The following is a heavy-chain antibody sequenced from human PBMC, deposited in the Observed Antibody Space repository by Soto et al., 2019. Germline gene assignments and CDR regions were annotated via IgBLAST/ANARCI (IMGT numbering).Heavy chain of an antibody. J-gene: IGHJ4*02. V-gene: IGHV1-18*01. Sequence: QVQLVQSGAEVKKPGASVKVSCKASGYTFTSYGISWVRQAPGQGLEWMGWISAYNGNTNYAQKLQGRVTMTTDTSTSTAYMELRRLRSDDTAVYYCARMYYDFWSGYDFDYWGQGTLVTVSS. CDR3: ARMYYDFWSGYDFDY. CDR1: GYTFTSYG. D-gene: IGHD3-3*01. CDR2: ISAYNGNT.